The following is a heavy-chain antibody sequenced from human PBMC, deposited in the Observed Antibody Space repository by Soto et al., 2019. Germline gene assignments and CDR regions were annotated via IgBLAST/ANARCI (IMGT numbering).Heavy chain of an antibody. CDR3: AKQAYKVVSPSIDY. V-gene: IGHV3-30*18. CDR1: GFTFSSYG. J-gene: IGHJ4*02. CDR2: ISYDGSNK. D-gene: IGHD3-22*01. Sequence: PGGSLRLSCAASGFTFSSYGMHWVRQAPGKGLEWVAVISYDGSNKYYADSVKGRFTISRDNSKNTLYLQMNSLRAEDTAVYYCAKQAYKVVSPSIDYWGQGTLVTVSS.